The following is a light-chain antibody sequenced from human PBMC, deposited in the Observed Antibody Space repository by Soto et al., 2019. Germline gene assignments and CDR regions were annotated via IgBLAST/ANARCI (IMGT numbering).Light chain of an antibody. CDR3: QSDDSSHVV. J-gene: IGLJ2*01. V-gene: IGLV1-40*01. Sequence: QSVLTQPPSVSGAPGQRVTISCTGSSSNIGAGYDVHWYQQLPGTAPKLLIYGNSNRPSGVPDRFSGSKSGTSASLAITGLQAEDEAEYYCQSDDSSHVVFGGGTKLTVL. CDR2: GNS. CDR1: SSNIGAGYD.